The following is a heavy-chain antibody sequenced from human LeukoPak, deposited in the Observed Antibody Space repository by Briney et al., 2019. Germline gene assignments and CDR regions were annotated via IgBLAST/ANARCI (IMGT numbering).Heavy chain of an antibody. CDR1: GFTFTNYE. D-gene: IGHD6-19*01. Sequence: GGSLRLSCAASGFTFTNYEMSWVRQAPGKGLEWVSVIYSGGSTYYADSVKGRFTISRDNSKNTLYLQMNSLRAEDTAVYYCARAMGYSSGWYGGHDAFDIWGQGTMVTVSS. CDR3: ARAMGYSSGWYGGHDAFDI. V-gene: IGHV3-53*01. CDR2: IYSGGST. J-gene: IGHJ3*02.